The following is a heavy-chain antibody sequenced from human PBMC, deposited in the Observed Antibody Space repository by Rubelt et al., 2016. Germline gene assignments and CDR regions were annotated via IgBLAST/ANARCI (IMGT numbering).Heavy chain of an antibody. V-gene: IGHV4-39*01. J-gene: IGHJ5*02. CDR3: ASAYYDFWSGYPNWFDP. CDR1: GGSISSGGYY. CDR2: IYYSGST. Sequence: VSGGSISSGGYYWGWIRQPPGKGLEWIGSIYYSGSTYYNPSLKSRVTISVDTSKNQFSLKLSSVTAADTAVYYCASAYYDFWSGYPNWFDPWGQGTLFTVSS. D-gene: IGHD3-3*01.